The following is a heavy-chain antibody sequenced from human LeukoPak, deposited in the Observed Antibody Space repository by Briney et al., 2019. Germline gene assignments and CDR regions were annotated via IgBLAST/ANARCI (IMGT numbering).Heavy chain of an antibody. CDR2: IASDGSST. V-gene: IGHV3-74*01. J-gene: IGHJ4*02. CDR3: ARGRPHGNDY. Sequence: GGSLRLSCAASGFNFANHAMSWVRQTAGKGLVWVSRIASDGSSTTYADSVKGRFSISRDNAKNTLYLQMNSLRVEDTAVYYCARGRPHGNDYWGQGTLVTVSS. CDR1: GFNFANHA. D-gene: IGHD4-23*01.